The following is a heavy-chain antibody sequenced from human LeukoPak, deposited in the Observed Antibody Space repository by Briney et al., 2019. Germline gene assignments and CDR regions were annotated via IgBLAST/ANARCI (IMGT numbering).Heavy chain of an antibody. V-gene: IGHV3-53*01. J-gene: IGHJ4*02. Sequence: GGSLRLSCAASGFTVDDNYMSWVRQAPGKGLEWVSVIYSGGSTYYADSVKGRFTISRDIPKNTLNLQMNSLRVEDTAVYYCARHSEYGTSWFDYWGQGTPVTVSS. CDR1: GFTVDDNY. D-gene: IGHD6-13*01. CDR3: ARHSEYGTSWFDY. CDR2: IYSGGST.